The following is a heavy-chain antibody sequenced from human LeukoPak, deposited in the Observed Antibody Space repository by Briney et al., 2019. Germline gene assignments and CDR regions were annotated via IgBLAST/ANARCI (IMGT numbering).Heavy chain of an antibody. CDR2: ISDDGTFT. CDR3: ARQNWNYRGAFDI. D-gene: IGHD1-7*01. CDR1: GFTFSRYA. Sequence: GSLRLSCAASGFTFSRYAMHWVRQAPGKGLEWVAVISDDGTFTLYGDSVRGRFTISRDNSKNTLYLQMNSLRAEDTAVYYCARQNWNYRGAFDIWGQGTMVTVSS. V-gene: IGHV3-30*14. J-gene: IGHJ3*02.